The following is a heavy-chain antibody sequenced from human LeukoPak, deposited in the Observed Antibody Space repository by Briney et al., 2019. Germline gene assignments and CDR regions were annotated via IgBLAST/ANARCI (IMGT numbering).Heavy chain of an antibody. CDR2: INYRGST. CDR3: AREVTQVGAITLDAFDI. D-gene: IGHD1-26*01. CDR1: GDSISSGGYS. J-gene: IGHJ3*02. V-gene: IGHV4-39*07. Sequence: PSETLSLTCTVSGDSISSGGYSWGWIRQPPGKGLEWIGSINYRGSTYYNPSLKSRVTTSVDTSKNQFSLKLSSVTAADTAVYYCAREVTQVGAITLDAFDIWGQGTMVTVSS.